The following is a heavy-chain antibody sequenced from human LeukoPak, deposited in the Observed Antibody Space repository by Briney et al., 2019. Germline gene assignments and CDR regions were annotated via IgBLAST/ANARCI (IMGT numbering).Heavy chain of an antibody. CDR3: AKAGLGYYCSGSRHDY. CDR2: ISGRGGST. D-gene: IGHD3-10*01. CDR1: GLTFSSYA. V-gene: IGHV3-23*01. J-gene: IGHJ4*02. Sequence: GGSLRLSCAASGLTFSSYATSGVSHASGKGLKWVSVISGRGGSTLYADSAKRSLTIPRDNAKITLYMQMNSLRAEDTAVYYCAKAGLGYYCSGSRHDYWGQGTLVTVSS.